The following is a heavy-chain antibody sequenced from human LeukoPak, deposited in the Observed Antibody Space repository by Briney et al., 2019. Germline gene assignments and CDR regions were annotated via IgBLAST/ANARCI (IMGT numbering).Heavy chain of an antibody. CDR2: ISAYNGHT. V-gene: IGHV1-18*01. CDR3: ARHDYGDC. J-gene: IGHJ4*02. CDR1: GYTFTSYG. Sequence: AAVKVSFKASGYTFTSYGIMWVRQAPGQGLEWMGSISAYNGHTNYAQKLQGRVTMTTDTSTSTAYMELRSLRSDDTAVYYCARHDYGDCWGQGTLVTVSS.